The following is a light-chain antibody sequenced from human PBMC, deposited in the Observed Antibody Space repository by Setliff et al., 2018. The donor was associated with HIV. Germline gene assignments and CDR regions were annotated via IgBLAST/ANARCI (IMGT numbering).Light chain of an antibody. Sequence: QSVLTQPPSASGTPGQRVAISCSGSSSNIGTNTVNWYQQLPGTAPRLLIYSNNQRPSGVPDRFSGSKSGTSASLAIGGLQSEDEADYYCAAWDDSLNGSWVFGGGTKVTVL. CDR1: SSNIGTNT. CDR2: SNN. V-gene: IGLV1-44*01. J-gene: IGLJ3*02. CDR3: AAWDDSLNGSWV.